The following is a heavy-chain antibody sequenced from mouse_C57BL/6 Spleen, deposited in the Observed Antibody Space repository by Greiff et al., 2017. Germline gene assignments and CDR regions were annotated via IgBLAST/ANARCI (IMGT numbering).Heavy chain of an antibody. Sequence: QVQLQQPGAELVKPGASVKLSCKASGYTFTSYWMHWVKQRPGRGLEWIGRIDPNSGGTKYNEKFKSKATMTVDKPSSTAYMQLSSLTAEDSAVYYCARTAPYDYDEDYAMDYWGQVTSVTVSS. J-gene: IGHJ4*01. CDR3: ARTAPYDYDEDYAMDY. D-gene: IGHD2-4*01. CDR2: IDPNSGGT. CDR1: GYTFTSYW. V-gene: IGHV1-72*01.